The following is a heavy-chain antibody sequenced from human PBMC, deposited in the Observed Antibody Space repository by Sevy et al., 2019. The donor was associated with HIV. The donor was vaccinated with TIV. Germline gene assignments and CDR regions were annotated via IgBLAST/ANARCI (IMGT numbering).Heavy chain of an antibody. CDR2: FDPEDGET. V-gene: IGHV1-24*01. J-gene: IGHJ4*02. CDR1: GYTLTELS. D-gene: IGHD6-13*01. Sequence: ASVKVSCKVSGYTLTELSIHWVRQAPGKGLEWMGGFDPEDGETISAQKFQGRVTMTEDISTDTAYMELSSLRSEDTAVYYCATPTGAAGTGFDYWGQGTLVTVSS. CDR3: ATPTGAAGTGFDY.